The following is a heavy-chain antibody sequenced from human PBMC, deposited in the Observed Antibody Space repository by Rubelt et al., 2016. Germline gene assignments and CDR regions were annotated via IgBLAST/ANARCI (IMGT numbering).Heavy chain of an antibody. J-gene: IGHJ4*02. CDR1: GYTFTSYG. CDR2: ISAYNGNT. Sequence: QVQLVQSGAEVKKPGASVKVSCKASGYTFTSYGISWVRQAPGQGLEWMGWISAYNGNTNYAQKVECRVTMSTDTSTGTAYMELRGPRSDDTAVYYCARDLPPFRRYNWNFPLDYWGQGTLVTVSS. V-gene: IGHV1-18*01. CDR3: ARDLPPFRRYNWNFPLDY. D-gene: IGHD1-7*01.